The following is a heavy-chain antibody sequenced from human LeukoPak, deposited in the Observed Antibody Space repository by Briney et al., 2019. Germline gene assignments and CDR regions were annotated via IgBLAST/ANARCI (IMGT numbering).Heavy chain of an antibody. D-gene: IGHD3-10*01. CDR3: ARDRDYYYYMDV. Sequence: PSGGSLRLSCAASGFTFSSYSMNWVRQAPGKGLEWVSYISSSSSTIYYADSVKGRFTISRDNAKNSLYLQMNSLRAEDTAVYYCARDRDYYYYMDVWGKGTTVTVSS. J-gene: IGHJ6*03. V-gene: IGHV3-48*01. CDR2: ISSSSSTI. CDR1: GFTFSSYS.